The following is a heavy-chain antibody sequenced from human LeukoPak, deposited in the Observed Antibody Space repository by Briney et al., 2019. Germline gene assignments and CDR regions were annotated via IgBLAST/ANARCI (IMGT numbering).Heavy chain of an antibody. CDR1: GYTFSGTGWY. CDR2: IYPYTGAT. V-gene: IGHV1-2*02. CDR3: ARDGPAQVVDFDY. D-gene: IGHD2-15*01. Sequence: GASVKVSCKASGYTFSGTGWYLYWLRQAPGQGLECMGWIYPYTGATHYAQKFQGRVAMTRDTSISTAHMELSRLRPDDTAVYYCARDGPAQVVDFDYWGQGTLVTVSS. J-gene: IGHJ4*02.